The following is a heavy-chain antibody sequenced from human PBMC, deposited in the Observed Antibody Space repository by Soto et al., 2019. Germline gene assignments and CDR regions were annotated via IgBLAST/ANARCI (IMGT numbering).Heavy chain of an antibody. Sequence: QVQLVQSGPEVKNPGASVRVSCVASGYAFTSYGVNWVRQAPGQGLEWMGWIAPHSGRTTYLPKFQGRVTMTADVSTTTAYIDLRSLTSDGTGTYFCARAATGSYHSAYWGQGTVVTVSS. CDR1: GYAFTSYG. CDR2: IAPHSGRT. CDR3: ARAATGSYHSAY. V-gene: IGHV1-18*04. D-gene: IGHD3-10*01. J-gene: IGHJ4*02.